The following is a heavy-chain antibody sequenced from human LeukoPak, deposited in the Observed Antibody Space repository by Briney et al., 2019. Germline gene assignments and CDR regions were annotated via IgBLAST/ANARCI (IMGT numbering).Heavy chain of an antibody. CDR2: IYHTGST. D-gene: IGHD6-6*01. V-gene: IGHV4-38-2*01. CDR1: GYSISSGYY. J-gene: IGHJ4*02. Sequence: LETLSLTCAVSGYSISSGYYWGWVRQSPGKGLEWIGGIYHTGSTYYNPSLKSRVTISVDTSKNHFSLRLSSVTAADTAVYYCVRHPLAARSFDYWGQGTLVTVSS. CDR3: VRHPLAARSFDY.